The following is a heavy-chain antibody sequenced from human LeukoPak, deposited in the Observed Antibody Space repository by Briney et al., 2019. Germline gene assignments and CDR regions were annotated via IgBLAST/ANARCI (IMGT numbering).Heavy chain of an antibody. Sequence: PSETLSLACTVSGGSTSSSSYYWGWIRQPPGKGLEWIGSIYYSGSTYYNPSLKSRVTISVDTSKNQFSLKLSSVTAADTAVYYCARYPSEYSGSYYGDAFDIWGQGTMVTVSS. CDR1: GGSTSSSSYY. CDR3: ARYPSEYSGSYYGDAFDI. V-gene: IGHV4-39*07. J-gene: IGHJ3*02. D-gene: IGHD1-26*01. CDR2: IYYSGST.